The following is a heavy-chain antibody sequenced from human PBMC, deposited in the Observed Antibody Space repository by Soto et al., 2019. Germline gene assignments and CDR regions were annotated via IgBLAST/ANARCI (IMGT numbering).Heavy chain of an antibody. Sequence: GESLKISCKGSGYSFTSYWISWVRQMPGKGLEWMGRIDPSDSYTNYSPSFQGHVTISADKSISTAYLQWSSLKASDTAMYYCARHGGYKYNWFDPWGQGTLVTSPQ. J-gene: IGHJ5*02. V-gene: IGHV5-10-1*01. CDR2: IDPSDSYT. CDR1: GYSFTSYW. CDR3: ARHGGYKYNWFDP. D-gene: IGHD5-12*01.